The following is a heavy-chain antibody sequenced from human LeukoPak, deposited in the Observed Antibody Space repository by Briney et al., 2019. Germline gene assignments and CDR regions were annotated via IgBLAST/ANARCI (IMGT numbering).Heavy chain of an antibody. J-gene: IGHJ6*02. CDR2: IYSGDST. Sequence: GGSLRLSCAASGFTFSSYTMSWVRQATGKGLECVAAIYSGDSTYYPDSVKGRFSISRDNSKNTLYLQMSSLRAEDTAIYYCVGRPYYYYGMDVWGQGTTVTVSS. CDR3: VGRPYYYYGMDV. CDR1: GFTFSSYT. V-gene: IGHV3-23*05.